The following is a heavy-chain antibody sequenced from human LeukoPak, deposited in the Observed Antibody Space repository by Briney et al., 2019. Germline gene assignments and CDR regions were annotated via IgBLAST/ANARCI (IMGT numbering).Heavy chain of an antibody. Sequence: ASVKVSCKVSGYTLTELSMHWVRQAPGKGLEWMGGFDPEDGETIYAQKFQGRVTMTEDASTDTAYMELSSLRSEDTAVYYCATDLKGRLERRGFDYWGQGTLVAVSS. V-gene: IGHV1-24*01. CDR1: GYTLTELS. D-gene: IGHD1-1*01. J-gene: IGHJ4*02. CDR3: ATDLKGRLERRGFDY. CDR2: FDPEDGET.